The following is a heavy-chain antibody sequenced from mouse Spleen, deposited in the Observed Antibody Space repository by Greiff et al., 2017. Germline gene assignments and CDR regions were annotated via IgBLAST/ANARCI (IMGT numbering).Heavy chain of an antibody. CDR1: GFTFTDYY. CDR2: IRNKANGYTT. V-gene: IGHV7-3*01. Sequence: EVKLMESGGGLVQPGGSLSLSCAASGFTFTDYYMSWVRQPPGKALEWLGFIRNKANGYTTEYSASVKGRFTISRDNSQSILYLQMNALRAEDSATYYCARYWWSYFDYWGQGTTLTVSS. J-gene: IGHJ2*01. CDR3: ARYWWSYFDY. D-gene: IGHD1-1*02.